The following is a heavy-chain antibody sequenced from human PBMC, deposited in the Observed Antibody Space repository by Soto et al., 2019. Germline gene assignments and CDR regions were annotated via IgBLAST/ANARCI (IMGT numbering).Heavy chain of an antibody. CDR2: ISYDGSNK. D-gene: IGHD3-9*01. J-gene: IGHJ6*02. Sequence: PGGSLRLSCAASGFTFSSYAMHWVRQAPGKGLEWVAVISYDGSNKYYADSVKGRFTISRDNSKNTLYLQMNSLRAEDTAVYYCARTPYYDILGVGYYYGMDVWGQGTTVTVSS. V-gene: IGHV3-30-3*01. CDR1: GFTFSSYA. CDR3: ARTPYYDILGVGYYYGMDV.